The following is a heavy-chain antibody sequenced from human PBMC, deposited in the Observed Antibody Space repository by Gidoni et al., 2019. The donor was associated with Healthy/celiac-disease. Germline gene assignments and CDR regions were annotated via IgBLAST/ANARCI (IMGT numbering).Heavy chain of an antibody. J-gene: IGHJ4*02. Sequence: QLQLQESSPGLVKPSGTLSLTCTVSGCPISSSSYYWGWVRHPPGKGMEWIGSIYYSGSTYYNPSLKRRVTISIDTSKNQFSLKLSSVTAADTAVYYCASETGDVSRARPIDYWGQGTLVTVSS. V-gene: IGHV4-39*07. CDR3: ASETGDVSRARPIDY. CDR1: GCPISSSSYY. D-gene: IGHD1-26*01. CDR2: IYYSGST.